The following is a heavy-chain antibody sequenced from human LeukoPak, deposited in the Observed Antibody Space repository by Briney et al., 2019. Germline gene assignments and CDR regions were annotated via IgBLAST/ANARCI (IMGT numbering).Heavy chain of an antibody. V-gene: IGHV3-74*01. CDR1: GFTFSSYW. CDR2: INGDGSST. CDR3: ARGGVGVYCSSTSCYAFDY. D-gene: IGHD2-2*01. Sequence: GGSLRLSCAASGFTFSSYWMHWVRQAPGKGLVWVSRINGDGSSTSYADSVKGRFTISRDNAKNTLYLQMNSLRAEDTAVYYCARGGVGVYCSSTSCYAFDYWGQGTLVTVSS. J-gene: IGHJ4*02.